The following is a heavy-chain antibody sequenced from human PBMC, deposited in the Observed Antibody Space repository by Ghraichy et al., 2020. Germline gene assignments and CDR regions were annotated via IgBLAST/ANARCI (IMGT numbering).Heavy chain of an antibody. Sequence: GGSLRLSCAASGFTFSNAWMSWVRQAPGKGLEWVGRIKSKTDGGTTDYAAPVKGRFTISRDDSKNTLYLQMNSLKTEDTAVYYCTTATIVVVIDAFDIWGQGTMVTVSS. CDR1: GFTFSNAW. J-gene: IGHJ3*02. D-gene: IGHD3-22*01. CDR2: IKSKTDGGTT. V-gene: IGHV3-15*01. CDR3: TTATIVVVIDAFDI.